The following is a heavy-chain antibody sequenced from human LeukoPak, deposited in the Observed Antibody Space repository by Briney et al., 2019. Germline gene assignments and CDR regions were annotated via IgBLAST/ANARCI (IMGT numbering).Heavy chain of an antibody. CDR3: ARDSGATIGAFDI. CDR1: GGSISSYY. D-gene: IGHD3-16*01. V-gene: IGHV4-59*12. CDR2: IFYSGST. J-gene: IGHJ3*02. Sequence: PSETLSLTCTVSGGSISSYYWTWIRQSPGKGLEWIGYIFYSGSTKYNPSLKSRVTISVDRSKNQFSLKLSSVTAADTAVYYCARDSGATIGAFDIWGQGTMVTVSS.